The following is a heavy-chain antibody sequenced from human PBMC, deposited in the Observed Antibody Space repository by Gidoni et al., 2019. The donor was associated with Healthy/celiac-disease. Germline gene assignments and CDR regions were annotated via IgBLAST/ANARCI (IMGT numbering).Heavy chain of an antibody. CDR3: AAPPVPSGPLDY. J-gene: IGHJ4*02. CDR2: ISGSGGST. Sequence: EVQLLESGGGLVQPGGSLRLSCAASGVTFSSYAMSWVRQAPGKGLDWVSAISGSGGSTYYADSVKGRFTISRDNSKNTLYLQMNSLRAEDTAVYYCAAPPVPSGPLDYWGQGTLVTVSS. CDR1: GVTFSSYA. D-gene: IGHD3-10*01. V-gene: IGHV3-23*01.